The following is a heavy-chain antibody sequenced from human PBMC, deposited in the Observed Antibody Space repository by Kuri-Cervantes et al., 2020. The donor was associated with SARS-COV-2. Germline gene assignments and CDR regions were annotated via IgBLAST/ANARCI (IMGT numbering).Heavy chain of an antibody. CDR2: INHSGNT. D-gene: IGHD3-10*01. CDR1: GGSFSDYY. J-gene: IGHJ4*02. CDR3: ARRGLATMIRGVRPLDY. V-gene: IGHV4-34*01. Sequence: GSLRLSCAVYGGSFSDYYWSWVRQPPGKGLEWIGEINHSGNTNYDPSLKSRVTISVDTSKNQFSLNLSSVTAADTAVYYCARRGLATMIRGVRPLDYWGQGPLVTVSS.